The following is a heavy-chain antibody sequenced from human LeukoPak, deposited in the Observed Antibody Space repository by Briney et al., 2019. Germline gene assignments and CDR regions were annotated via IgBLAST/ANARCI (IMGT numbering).Heavy chain of an antibody. J-gene: IGHJ4*02. CDR2: ISGSGGST. CDR3: AKDHASVTSDYFDY. Sequence: GGSLRLSCVASGFTFSSHTMSWVRQAPGKGLEWVSAISGSGGSTYYPDSVKGRFTISRDNSKNTLYLQINSLRGEDTAVYYCAKDHASVTSDYFDYWGQGALVTVSS. D-gene: IGHD4-17*01. CDR1: GFTFSSHT. V-gene: IGHV3-23*01.